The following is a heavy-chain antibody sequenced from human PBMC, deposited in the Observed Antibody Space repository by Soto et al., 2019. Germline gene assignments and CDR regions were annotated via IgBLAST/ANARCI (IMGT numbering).Heavy chain of an antibody. CDR1: GYTFTDYD. Sequence: ASVKVSCKTSGYTFTDYDINWVRQAPGQGLEWMGWVSPDNGNAGYAQHFQGRVTLTSDTSISTDYKEMSSQTSEDTAVYYCEVTTGYWGQGTMVTVSS. D-gene: IGHD2-21*02. J-gene: IGHJ4*02. V-gene: IGHV1-8*01. CDR3: EVTTGY. CDR2: VSPDNGNA.